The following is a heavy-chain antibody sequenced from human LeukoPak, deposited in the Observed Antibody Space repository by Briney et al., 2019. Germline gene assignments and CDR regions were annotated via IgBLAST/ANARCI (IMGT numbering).Heavy chain of an antibody. V-gene: IGHV3-23*01. CDR3: AKDGSGVAAADYYFDY. Sequence: PGGSLRLSCAASGCTFSSYAMSWVRQAPGKGLEWVSAISGSGGSTFYADSVKGRFTISRDNSKHTLYMQMTSLRAEDTAVYYCAKDGSGVAAADYYFDYWGQGTLVTVSS. J-gene: IGHJ4*02. CDR2: ISGSGGST. D-gene: IGHD2-15*01. CDR1: GCTFSSYA.